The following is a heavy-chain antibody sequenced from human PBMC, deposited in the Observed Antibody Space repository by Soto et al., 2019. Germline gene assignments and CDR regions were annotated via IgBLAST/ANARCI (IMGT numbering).Heavy chain of an antibody. CDR3: ARDAPGAAPY. D-gene: IGHD6-13*01. Sequence: QVQLQESGPGLVKPSQTLSLTCAVSGGSMSSGDYYWNWIRQHPEKGLAWIGYINYRGSTFYNPSLKSRVTISVDTSKNQFSLKLTSVTAADTAMYYCARDAPGAAPYWGQGTLVTVSS. CDR2: INYRGST. V-gene: IGHV4-31*11. CDR1: GGSMSSGDYY. J-gene: IGHJ4*02.